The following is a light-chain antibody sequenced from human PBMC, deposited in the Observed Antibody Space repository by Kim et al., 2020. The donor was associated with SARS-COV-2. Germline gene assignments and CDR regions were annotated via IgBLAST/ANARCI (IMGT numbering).Light chain of an antibody. Sequence: EIVLAQSPGTLSLSPGERATLSCRASQSVSSSYLARYQQNPGQSPRLLIYGASSRATGIPDRFSGSGSGTDFTLTISRLEPEDFAVYYCQQYGSSPLYTFGQGTKLEI. CDR1: QSVSSSY. V-gene: IGKV3-20*01. CDR2: GAS. CDR3: QQYGSSPLYT. J-gene: IGKJ2*01.